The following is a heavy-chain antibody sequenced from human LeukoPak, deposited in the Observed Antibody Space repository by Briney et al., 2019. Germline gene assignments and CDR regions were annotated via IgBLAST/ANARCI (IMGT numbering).Heavy chain of an antibody. V-gene: IGHV4-61*02. CDR3: ARTITMTPTYYYYMDV. CDR2: IYTSGST. J-gene: IGHJ6*03. D-gene: IGHD3-22*01. Sequence: SETLSLTCTVSGGSISSGSYYWSWIRQPAGKGLEWIGRIYTSGSTNYNPSLKSRVTISVDTSKNQFSLKLSSVTAADTAVYYCARTITMTPTYYYYMDVWGKGTTVTVSS. CDR1: GGSISSGSYY.